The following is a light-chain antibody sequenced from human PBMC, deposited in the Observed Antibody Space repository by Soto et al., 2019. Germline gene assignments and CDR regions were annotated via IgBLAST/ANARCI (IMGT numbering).Light chain of an antibody. CDR3: SAYIGSRSLVL. CDR2: DVS. J-gene: IGLJ2*01. Sequence: QSALIQPASVSGSPGQSITISCTGTSSDVGADNYLSWYQQHPGKAPKLIIYDVSNRPSGVSNRFSGSKSGNTASLTISGLQADDEADYFCSAYIGSRSLVLFGGGTQLTVL. V-gene: IGLV2-14*01. CDR1: SSDVGADNY.